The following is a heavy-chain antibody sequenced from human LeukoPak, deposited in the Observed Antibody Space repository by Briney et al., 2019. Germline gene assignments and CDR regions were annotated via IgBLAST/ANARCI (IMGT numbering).Heavy chain of an antibody. D-gene: IGHD5-18*01. Sequence: SETLSLTCTVSGGSISSYYWSWIRQPPGKGLEWIGYIYYSGSTNYNPSLKSRVTISVDTSKNQFSLKLSSVTAADTAVYYCARDRNGYSYGSSYGMDVWGQGTTVTVSS. J-gene: IGHJ6*02. CDR2: IYYSGST. CDR1: GGSISSYY. CDR3: ARDRNGYSYGSSYGMDV. V-gene: IGHV4-59*01.